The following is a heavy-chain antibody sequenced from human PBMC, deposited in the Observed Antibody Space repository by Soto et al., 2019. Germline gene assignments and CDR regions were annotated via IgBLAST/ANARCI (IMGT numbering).Heavy chain of an antibody. Sequence: PSETLSLTCTVSGGSISSGGYYWSWVRQPPGKGLEWIGEIYHSGSTNSNPSLKSRVTISVDKSKNQFSLKLSSVTAADTAVYYCAREAPGTSYFDCWGRGTQVTVS. V-gene: IGHV4-39*07. J-gene: IGHJ4*02. CDR2: IYHSGST. CDR1: GGSISSGGYY. CDR3: AREAPGTSYFDC. D-gene: IGHD6-13*01.